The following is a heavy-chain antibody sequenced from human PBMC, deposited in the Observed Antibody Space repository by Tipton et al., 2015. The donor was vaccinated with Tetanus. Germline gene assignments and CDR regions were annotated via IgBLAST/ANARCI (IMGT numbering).Heavy chain of an antibody. CDR1: GFSFSNYK. Sequence: SLRLSCEVSGFSFSNYKMNWVRQGPGRGLEWVSSISSTSRYINYADSVKGRFTISRDNAKNSLFLEMNSLRADDTAVYYCVSGSALDYWGPGTLITVSS. D-gene: IGHD6-25*01. CDR2: ISSTSRYI. J-gene: IGHJ4*02. V-gene: IGHV3-21*01. CDR3: VSGSALDY.